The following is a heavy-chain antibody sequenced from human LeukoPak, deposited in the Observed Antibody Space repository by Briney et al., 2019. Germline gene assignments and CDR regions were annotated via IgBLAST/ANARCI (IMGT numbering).Heavy chain of an antibody. Sequence: SETLSLTCTVSGGSISSGGYYWSWIRQHPGQGLVWIGYIYYSGSTYYNPSLKSRVTIAVDTSKNQFSLRLNSVTAADTAVYYCARGGAGVRDGYNYGYWGQGTLVTVSS. V-gene: IGHV4-31*03. CDR2: IYYSGST. CDR3: ARGGAGVRDGYNYGY. J-gene: IGHJ4*02. D-gene: IGHD5-24*01. CDR1: GGSISSGGYY.